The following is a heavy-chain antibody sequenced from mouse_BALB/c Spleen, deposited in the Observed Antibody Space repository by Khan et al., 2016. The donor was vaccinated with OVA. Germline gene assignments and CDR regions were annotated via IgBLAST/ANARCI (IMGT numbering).Heavy chain of an antibody. CDR2: ISYSGST. D-gene: IGHD2-14*01. Sequence: EVKLLESGPGLVKPSQSLSLTCTVTGYSITSGYGWNWLRQFPGNKLEWMGYISYSGSTNYKPSLKRRISITRETSKNQFFLQLNSVTTEDTATXYCARTDRIKYWGQDTTLTVSS. J-gene: IGHJ2*01. V-gene: IGHV3-2*02. CDR1: GYSITSGYG. CDR3: ARTDRIKY.